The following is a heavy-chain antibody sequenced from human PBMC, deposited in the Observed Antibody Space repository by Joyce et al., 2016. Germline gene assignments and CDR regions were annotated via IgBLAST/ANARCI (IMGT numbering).Heavy chain of an antibody. CDR2: TSYDGSYK. J-gene: IGHJ4*02. Sequence: QVQLVESGGGVVQPGRSLRLSCAASGFTFNKYGMHWVRQAPGKGLEWVAVTSYDGSYKYYADSVKGHFTISRDNSKNTLFLQMNSLRAEDTAVYYCAKGQSPVVPAEIDDYWGQGTLVTVSS. V-gene: IGHV3-30*18. CDR1: GFTFNKYG. CDR3: AKGQSPVVPAEIDDY. D-gene: IGHD2-2*01.